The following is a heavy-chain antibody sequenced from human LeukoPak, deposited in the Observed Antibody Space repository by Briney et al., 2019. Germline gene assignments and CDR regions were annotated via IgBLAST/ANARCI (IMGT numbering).Heavy chain of an antibody. Sequence: SETLSLTCAVSGGSISSSNWWSWVRQPPGKGLEWIGEIYHSGSTNYNPSLKSRVTISVDTSKNQFSLKLSSVTAADTAVYYCAREGVIVVVMAFDIWGQGTMVTVSS. CDR2: IYHSGST. CDR1: GGSISSSNW. J-gene: IGHJ3*02. D-gene: IGHD3-22*01. V-gene: IGHV4-4*02. CDR3: AREGVIVVVMAFDI.